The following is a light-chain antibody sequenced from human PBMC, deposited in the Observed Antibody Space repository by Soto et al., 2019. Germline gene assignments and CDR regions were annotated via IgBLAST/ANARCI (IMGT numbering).Light chain of an antibody. CDR1: SSDVGGYKY. CDR2: DVD. J-gene: IGLJ2*01. CDR3: SSHTSSSTVV. Sequence: QSVLTQPASVSGSPGQPITISCTGTSSDVGGYKYVSWYQQHPGKAPKLMIYDVDNRPSGVSNRFSGSKSGNTASLTISGLQAEDEADYYCSSHTSSSTVVFGGGTKLTVL. V-gene: IGLV2-14*01.